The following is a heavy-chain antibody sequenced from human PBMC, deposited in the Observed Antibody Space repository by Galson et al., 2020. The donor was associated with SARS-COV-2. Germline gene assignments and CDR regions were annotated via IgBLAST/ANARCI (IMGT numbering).Heavy chain of an antibody. J-gene: IGHJ6*02. Sequence: SVKVSCKASGGTFSSYAISWVRQAPGQGLEWMGGIIPIFGTANYAQKFQGRVTITADESTSTAYMELSSLRSEDTAVYYCAREGRWLHGTGDNYYYYGMDVWGQGTTVTVSS. CDR1: GGTFSSYA. D-gene: IGHD5-12*01. CDR3: AREGRWLHGTGDNYYYYGMDV. V-gene: IGHV1-69*13. CDR2: IIPIFGTA.